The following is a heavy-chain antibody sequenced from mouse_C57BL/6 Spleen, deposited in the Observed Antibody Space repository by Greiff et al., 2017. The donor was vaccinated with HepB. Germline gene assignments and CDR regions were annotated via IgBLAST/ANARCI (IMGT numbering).Heavy chain of an antibody. CDR3: ARWGLGYDWFAY. CDR1: GYSFTSYY. CDR2: IYPGSGNT. V-gene: IGHV1-66*01. Sequence: VQLQESGPELVKPGASVKISCKASGYSFTSYYIHWVKQRPGQGLEWIGWIYPGSGNTKYNEKFKGKATLTADTSSSTAYMQLSSLTSGDSAVYYCARWGLGYDWFAYWGQGTLVTVSA. J-gene: IGHJ3*01. D-gene: IGHD2-2*01.